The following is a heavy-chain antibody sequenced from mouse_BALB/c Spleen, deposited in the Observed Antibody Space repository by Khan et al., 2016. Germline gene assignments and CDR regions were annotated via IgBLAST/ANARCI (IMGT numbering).Heavy chain of an antibody. CDR2: INPHTGYT. Sequence: QVQLQQSGTELAKPGASVKMSCKASDYTFTSYWMHWVKQRPGQGLEWIGYINPHTGYTDYNQKFKDKATLTADKSSSTAYMQLSSLTSEDSAVYYCARGDYWGQGTTLTVSS. J-gene: IGHJ2*01. V-gene: IGHV1-7*01. CDR3: ARGDY. CDR1: DYTFTSYW.